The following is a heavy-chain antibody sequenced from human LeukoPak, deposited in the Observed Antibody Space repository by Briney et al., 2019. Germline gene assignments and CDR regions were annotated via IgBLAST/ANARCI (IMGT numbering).Heavy chain of an antibody. D-gene: IGHD3-10*01. Sequence: GGSLRLSCAASGFTFSSYGMHWVRQAPGKGLEWVAVIWYDGSNKYYADSVKGRFTISRDNSKNTLYLQMNSLRAEDTAVYYCAKVRYYGSGSYYYFDYWGQGTLVTVSS. V-gene: IGHV3-33*06. CDR3: AKVRYYGSGSYYYFDY. CDR2: IWYDGSNK. J-gene: IGHJ4*02. CDR1: GFTFSSYG.